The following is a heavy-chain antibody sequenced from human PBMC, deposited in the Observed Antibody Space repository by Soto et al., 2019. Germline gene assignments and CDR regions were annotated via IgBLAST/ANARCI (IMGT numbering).Heavy chain of an antibody. CDR1: GFTFSSYA. Sequence: EVQLLESGGGLVQPGGSLRLSCAASGFTFSSYAMSWVRQAPGKGLEWVSAISGSGGSTYYADSVKGRFTISRDNSKNTLYLQMNSLRAEDTAVYYCAKGRQTTMIVVVIPVWDDAFDIWGQGTMVTVSS. V-gene: IGHV3-23*01. CDR2: ISGSGGST. CDR3: AKGRQTTMIVVVIPVWDDAFDI. J-gene: IGHJ3*02. D-gene: IGHD3-22*01.